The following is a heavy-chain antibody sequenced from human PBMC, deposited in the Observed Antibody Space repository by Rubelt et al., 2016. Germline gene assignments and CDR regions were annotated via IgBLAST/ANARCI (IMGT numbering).Heavy chain of an antibody. CDR1: GGSFSGYY. CDR2: INHSGST. J-gene: IGHJ5*02. V-gene: IGHV4-34*01. CDR3: ARDSPSIAAPIEYCP. Sequence: QVQLQQWGAGLLKPSETLSLTCAVYGGSFSGYYWSWIRQPPGKGLEWIGEINHSGSTNYNPSLKGGVPISVDTSKNQFSLKLSALTAAETAVYYCARDSPSIAAPIEYCPGGQGTLVTVSS. D-gene: IGHD6-6*01.